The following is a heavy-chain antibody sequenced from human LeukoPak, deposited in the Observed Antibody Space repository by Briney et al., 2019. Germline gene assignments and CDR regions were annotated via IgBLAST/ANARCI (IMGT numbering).Heavy chain of an antibody. CDR2: ISSSSSYI. D-gene: IGHD3-3*01. CDR1: GFTFSSYS. Sequence: PGGSLRLSCAASGFTFSSYSMNWVRQAPGKGLEWVSSISSSSSYIYYADSVKGRFTISRDNAKNSLYLQMNSLGAEDTAVYYCARDRDDFWSGYPPGWFDPWGQGTLVTVSS. J-gene: IGHJ5*02. CDR3: ARDRDDFWSGYPPGWFDP. V-gene: IGHV3-21*01.